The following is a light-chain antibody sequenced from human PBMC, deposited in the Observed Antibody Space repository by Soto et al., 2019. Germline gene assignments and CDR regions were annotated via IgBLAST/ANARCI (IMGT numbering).Light chain of an antibody. V-gene: IGKV3D-15*01. CDR2: DAS. J-gene: IGKJ4*01. Sequence: IVMTQSPANLSVSPGARATLSCRASQSVDNDLAWYQQKPGQPPRLLIYDASTRATGIPARFSGSQSGTEFTLTISSLLSEDFAVYSCQQYNNWPLTFGGVTKVDIK. CDR1: QSVDND. CDR3: QQYNNWPLT.